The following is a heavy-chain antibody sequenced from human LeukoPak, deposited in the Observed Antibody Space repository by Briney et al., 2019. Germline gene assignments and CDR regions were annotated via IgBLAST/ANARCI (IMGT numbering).Heavy chain of an antibody. Sequence: GGSLRLSCAASGFTFDDYAMHWVRQGPGKSLEWVSLINENGDIAYYGDSVRGRFTVSRDNAKNFLYLQMNSLKTAETALYYCAKASWERNFDYWGQGTLVTVSS. CDR2: INENGDIA. CDR3: AKASWERNFDY. J-gene: IGHJ4*02. D-gene: IGHD1-26*01. CDR1: GFTFDDYA. V-gene: IGHV3-43*02.